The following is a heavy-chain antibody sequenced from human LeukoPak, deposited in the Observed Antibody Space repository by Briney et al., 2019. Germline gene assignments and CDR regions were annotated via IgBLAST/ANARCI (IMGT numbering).Heavy chain of an antibody. V-gene: IGHV4-4*07. Sequence: SETLSLTCTVSGGSISSYYWSWIRQPAGKGLEWIGRIYTSGSTNYNPSLKSRVTMSVDTSKNQFSLKLSSVTAADTAVYYCARDGAYSSGWYKVGDASDIWGQGTMVTVSS. D-gene: IGHD6-19*01. CDR3: ARDGAYSSGWYKVGDASDI. CDR1: GGSISSYY. J-gene: IGHJ3*02. CDR2: IYTSGST.